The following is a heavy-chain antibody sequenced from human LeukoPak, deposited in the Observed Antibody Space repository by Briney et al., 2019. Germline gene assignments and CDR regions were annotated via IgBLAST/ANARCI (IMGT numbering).Heavy chain of an antibody. V-gene: IGHV4-39*01. CDR1: GDSISNNIYY. Sequence: SETLSLTCAVSGDSISNNIYYWDWIRQTPGKGLEWIGAVYYTGNAYYNPSLKSRVTISVDTSDNRFSLHLSSVNAADTAIYYCARLRALSGHRGAFDIWGQGTLVTVSS. J-gene: IGHJ3*02. CDR2: VYYTGNA. CDR3: ARLRALSGHRGAFDI. D-gene: IGHD5/OR15-5a*01.